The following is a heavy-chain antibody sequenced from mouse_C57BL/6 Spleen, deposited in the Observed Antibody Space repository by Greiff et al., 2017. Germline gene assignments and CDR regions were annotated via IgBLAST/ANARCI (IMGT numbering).Heavy chain of an antibody. CDR3: ARSDYYGRSPWFAY. CDR1: GFTFSDYG. V-gene: IGHV5-17*01. Sequence: EVQVVESGGGLVKPGGSLKLSCAASGFTFSDYGMHWVRQAPEQGLEWVAYISSGSSTIYYADTVKGRFTISRDNAKNTLFLQMTSLRSEDTAMYYWARSDYYGRSPWFAYWGQGTLVTVSA. J-gene: IGHJ3*01. D-gene: IGHD1-1*01. CDR2: ISSGSSTI.